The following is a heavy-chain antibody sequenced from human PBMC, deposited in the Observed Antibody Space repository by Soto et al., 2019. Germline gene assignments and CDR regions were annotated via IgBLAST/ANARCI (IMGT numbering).Heavy chain of an antibody. CDR1: GYTFTSYY. D-gene: IGHD2-21*02. CDR3: ASALAYCGGDWYYRGRRKYYYYYGMDV. Sequence: QVQLVQSGAEVKKPGASVKVSCKASGYTFTSYYMHWVRQAPGQGLEWMGIINPSGGNTSDAQKFQGRVTMNRDTSTSTVYMELSSLRSEDTAVYYCASALAYCGGDWYYRGRRKYYYYYGMDVWGQGTTVTVSS. V-gene: IGHV1-46*01. CDR2: INPSGGNT. J-gene: IGHJ6*02.